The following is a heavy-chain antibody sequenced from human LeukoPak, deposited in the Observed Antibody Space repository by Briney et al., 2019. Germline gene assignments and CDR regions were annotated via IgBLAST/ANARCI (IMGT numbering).Heavy chain of an antibody. Sequence: PGGSLRLSCAASGFAFNVYAMSWLRQPPGKXLEWVSTINANSGTTSYAASVRGRFSISRDNSKSTLYLQLSTLRADDTATYYCAKPISGGLAVTADWFHPWGQGTLVVVSS. CDR3: AKPISGGLAVTADWFHP. V-gene: IGHV3-23*01. D-gene: IGHD6-19*01. J-gene: IGHJ5*01. CDR2: INANSGTT. CDR1: GFAFNVYA.